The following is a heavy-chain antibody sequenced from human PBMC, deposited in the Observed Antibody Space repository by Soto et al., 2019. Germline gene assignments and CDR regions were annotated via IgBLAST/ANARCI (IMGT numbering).Heavy chain of an antibody. CDR1: GGSFSGYY. D-gene: IGHD2-8*02. CDR2: IYYLGRT. V-gene: IGHV4-59*12. J-gene: IGHJ4*02. CDR3: ARDPSTGYFDY. Sequence: PSETLSLTCAVYGGSFSGYYWSWIRQTPGKGLEWIGYIYYLGRTNYNRSLKSRVTISIDMSKNQFSLKLSSVTAADAAVYYCARDPSTGYFDYWGQGTLVTVSS.